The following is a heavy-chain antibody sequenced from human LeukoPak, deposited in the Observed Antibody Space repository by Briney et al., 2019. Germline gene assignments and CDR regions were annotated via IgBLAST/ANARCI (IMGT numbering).Heavy chain of an antibody. Sequence: PGGSLRLSRTASGFTFSAYAMMWVRQAPGKGPEWVSAIRGGGGSAFYADSVKGRFTISRDNSKYTLFLQMNSLKTEDTAVYYCTTTIVGVTTWFDPWGQGTLVTVSS. CDR2: IRGGGGSA. D-gene: IGHD1-26*01. CDR3: TTTIVGVTTWFDP. J-gene: IGHJ5*02. CDR1: GFTFSAYA. V-gene: IGHV3-23*01.